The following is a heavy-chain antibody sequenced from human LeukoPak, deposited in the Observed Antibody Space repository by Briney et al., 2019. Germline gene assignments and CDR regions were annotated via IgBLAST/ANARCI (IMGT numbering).Heavy chain of an antibody. CDR3: ARGVGATTIYNWFDP. CDR1: GYTFTSYA. CDR2: INAGSGNT. D-gene: IGHD1-26*01. V-gene: IGHV1-3*01. J-gene: IGHJ5*02. Sequence: GASVKVSCKSSGYTFTSYAMHWVRQAPGQRLEWMGWINAGSGNTKYSQKFQGRVTITRDTSASTAYMELSSLRSEDTAVYYCARGVGATTIYNWFDPWGQGTLVTVSS.